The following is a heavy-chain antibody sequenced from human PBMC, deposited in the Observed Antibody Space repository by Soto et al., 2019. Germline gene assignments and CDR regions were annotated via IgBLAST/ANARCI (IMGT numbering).Heavy chain of an antibody. CDR2: IKQDGSEK. D-gene: IGHD6-19*01. CDR1: GFTFSSYW. V-gene: IGHV3-7*01. J-gene: IGHJ6*02. Sequence: GGSLRLSCAASGFTFSSYWMSWVRQAPGKGLEWVANIKQDGSEKYYVDSVKGRFTISRDNARNSLYLQMNSLRAEDTAVYYCAREVGGDGWYFKVNYYYYGMDVWGQGTTVTVSS. CDR3: AREVGGDGWYFKVNYYYYGMDV.